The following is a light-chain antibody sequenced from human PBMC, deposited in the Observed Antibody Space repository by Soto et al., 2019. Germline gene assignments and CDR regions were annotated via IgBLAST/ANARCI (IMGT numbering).Light chain of an antibody. J-gene: IGKJ4*01. CDR2: DAS. CDR3: QQRSNWPPVT. Sequence: EIVLTQSPATLSLSPGERATHTCRASQSVRSYVAWYLQKPGQAPRLLIYDASNRATGIPARFSGSGSGTDFTLTISSLEPEDFAIYYCQQRSNWPPVTFGGGTKVEIK. CDR1: QSVRSY. V-gene: IGKV3-11*01.